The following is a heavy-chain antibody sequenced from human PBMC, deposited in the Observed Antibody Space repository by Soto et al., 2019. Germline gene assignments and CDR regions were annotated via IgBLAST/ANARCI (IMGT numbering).Heavy chain of an antibody. CDR3: ARDGLNYYYYYMDV. V-gene: IGHV3-21*01. Sequence: VQLVESGGGLVKPGGSLRLSCAASGFTFSSYSMNWVRQAPGKGLEWVSSISSSSSYIYYADSVKGRFTISRDNAKNSLYLQMNSLRAEDTAVYYCARDGLNYYYYYMDVWGKGTTVTVSS. CDR2: ISSSSSYI. J-gene: IGHJ6*03. CDR1: GFTFSSYS. D-gene: IGHD5-12*01.